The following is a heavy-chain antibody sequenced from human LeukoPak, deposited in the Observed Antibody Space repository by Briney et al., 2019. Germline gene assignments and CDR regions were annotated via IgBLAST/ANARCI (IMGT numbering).Heavy chain of an antibody. J-gene: IGHJ6*02. V-gene: IGHV3-48*03. CDR3: ARGDYYYGMDV. CDR2: ISSSGSTI. CDR1: GFTFSSYE. Sequence: TGGSLRLSCAASGFTFSSYEMNWVRQTPGKGLEWVSYISSSGSTIYYADSVKGRFTISRDNAKNSLYLQMNSLRAEDTAIHYCARGDYYYGMDVWGQGTTVTVSS.